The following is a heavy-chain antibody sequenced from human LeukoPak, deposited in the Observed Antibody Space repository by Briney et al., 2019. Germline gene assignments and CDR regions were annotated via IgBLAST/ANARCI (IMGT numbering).Heavy chain of an antibody. D-gene: IGHD4-17*01. J-gene: IGHJ4*02. CDR2: ISGSGGST. Sequence: GGSLRLSCAASGFTFSSYAMSWVRQAPGKGLEWVSAISGSGGSTYYADSVRGRFTISRDNSKNTLYLQMNSLRAEDTAVYYCAKGRKRTTVTTFDYRGQGTLVTVSS. CDR1: GFTFSSYA. V-gene: IGHV3-23*01. CDR3: AKGRKRTTVTTFDY.